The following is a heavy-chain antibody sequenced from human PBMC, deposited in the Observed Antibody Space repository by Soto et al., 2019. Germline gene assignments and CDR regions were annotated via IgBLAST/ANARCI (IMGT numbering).Heavy chain of an antibody. V-gene: IGHV1-18*01. CDR2: ISLYSDGT. J-gene: IGHJ5*02. CDR3: ARVVPGAEAWFGP. D-gene: IGHD2-2*01. CDR1: GYTFSNYG. Sequence: ASVKVSCKTSGYTFSNYGITWVRQAPGQPLDWLGWISLYSDGTNYAQKFQGRVSMTTDTSTTTAYMELRSLRSDDTAGYYCARVVPGAEAWFGPWGQGTLVTVSS.